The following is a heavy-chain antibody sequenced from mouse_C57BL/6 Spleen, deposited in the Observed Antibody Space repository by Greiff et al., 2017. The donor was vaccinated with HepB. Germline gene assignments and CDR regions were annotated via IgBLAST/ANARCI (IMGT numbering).Heavy chain of an antibody. CDR2: IRSKSNNYAT. CDR1: GFSFNTYA. J-gene: IGHJ2*01. V-gene: IGHV10-1*01. D-gene: IGHD1-1*01. CDR3: VRHDYYGGGYFDY. Sequence: EVQVVESGGGLVQPKGSLKLSCAASGFSFNTYAMNWVRQAPGKGLEWVARIRSKSNNYATYYADSVKDRFTISRDDSESMLYLQMNNLKTEDTAMYYCVRHDYYGGGYFDYWGQGTTLTVSS.